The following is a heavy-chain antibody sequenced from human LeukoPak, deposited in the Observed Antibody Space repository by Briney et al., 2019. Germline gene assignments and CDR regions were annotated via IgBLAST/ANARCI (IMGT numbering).Heavy chain of an antibody. CDR1: GFTFSSYG. CDR2: ISYDGSNK. J-gene: IGHJ4*02. CDR3: EGGALDY. V-gene: IGHV3-30*03. Sequence: TGGSLGLSCAASGFTFSSYGMHWVRQAPGKGLEWVAVISYDGSNKYYADSVKGRFTISRDNSKNTLYLQMNSLRAEDTAVYYCEGGALDYWGQGTLVTVSS. D-gene: IGHD3-16*01.